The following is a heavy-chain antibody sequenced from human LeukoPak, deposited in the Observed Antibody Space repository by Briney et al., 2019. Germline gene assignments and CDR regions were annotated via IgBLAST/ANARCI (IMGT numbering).Heavy chain of an antibody. CDR1: GGTFSSYA. V-gene: IGHV1-69*04. J-gene: IGHJ5*02. D-gene: IGHD5-24*01. CDR2: IIPILGIA. Sequence: GASVKVSCKASGGTFSSYAISWVRQAPGQGLEWMGRIIPILGIANYAQKFQGRVTITADKSTSTAYMELSSLRSEDTAVYYCARDPALQNNWFDPWGQGTLVTVSS. CDR3: ARDPALQNNWFDP.